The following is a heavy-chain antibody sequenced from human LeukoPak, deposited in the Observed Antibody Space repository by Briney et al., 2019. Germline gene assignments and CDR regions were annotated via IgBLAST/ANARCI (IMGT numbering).Heavy chain of an antibody. CDR3: ARGSTGYSRTYFDY. D-gene: IGHD6-13*01. Sequence: SETLSLTCTVSGGSVSSGSYYWSWIRQPPGKGLEWIGYIYYSGSTNYSPSLKSRVTISVDTSKNQFSLKLSSVTAADTAVYYCARGSTGYSRTYFDYWGQGTLVTVSS. CDR1: GGSVSSGSYY. J-gene: IGHJ4*02. CDR2: IYYSGST. V-gene: IGHV4-61*01.